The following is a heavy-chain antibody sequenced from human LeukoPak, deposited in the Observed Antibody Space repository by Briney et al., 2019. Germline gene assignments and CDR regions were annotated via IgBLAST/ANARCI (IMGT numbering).Heavy chain of an antibody. Sequence: GGSLRLSCAASGFSFNTYAMHWVRQAPGKGLEWVAVISFDGSSKSYADSVKGRFTISRDNSKNTLYLQVNSLRVEDTAVYYCVRDPYDTSGYFYYYWGQGTLVTVSS. D-gene: IGHD3-22*01. CDR2: ISFDGSSK. CDR3: VRDPYDTSGYFYYY. CDR1: GFSFNTYA. V-gene: IGHV3-30-3*01. J-gene: IGHJ4*02.